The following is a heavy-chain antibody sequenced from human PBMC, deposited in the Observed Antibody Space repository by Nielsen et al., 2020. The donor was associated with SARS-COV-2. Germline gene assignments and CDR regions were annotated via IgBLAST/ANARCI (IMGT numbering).Heavy chain of an antibody. CDR3: ARGLLPTYDGSGYYPRGFDL. Sequence: GGSLRLSCAASGFTFSSYAMSWVRQAPGKGLEWVSAISGSGGSTYYADSVKGRFTISRDNSMDTVYLQMNSLRAEDTAVYYCARGLLPTYDGSGYYPRGFDLWGQGTLVTVSS. D-gene: IGHD3-22*01. V-gene: IGHV3-23*01. J-gene: IGHJ4*02. CDR1: GFTFSSYA. CDR2: ISGSGGST.